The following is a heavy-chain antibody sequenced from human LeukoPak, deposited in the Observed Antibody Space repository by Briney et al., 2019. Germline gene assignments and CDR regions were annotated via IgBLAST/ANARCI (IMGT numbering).Heavy chain of an antibody. CDR1: GFTFDDHA. Sequence: PGGSLRLSCAASGFTFDDHAMHWVRQAPGKGLEWVSLISGDGGSTYYADSVKGRFTISRDNRKNSMYLQMNSLRTEDTVLYYCAKDIYCSSTSCHAPFDSWGQGTLVTVSS. CDR3: AKDIYCSSTSCHAPFDS. D-gene: IGHD2-2*01. CDR2: ISGDGGST. V-gene: IGHV3-43*02. J-gene: IGHJ4*02.